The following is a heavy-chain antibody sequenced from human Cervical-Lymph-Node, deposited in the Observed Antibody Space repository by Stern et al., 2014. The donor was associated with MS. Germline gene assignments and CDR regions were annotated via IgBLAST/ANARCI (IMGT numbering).Heavy chain of an antibody. D-gene: IGHD4-17*01. CDR3: TRRAGERYHDDY. Sequence: EVQLVESGGGLVQPGGSLKLSCAASGFTFSGSAIHWVRQASGKGLEWVGRIRSKANSYATQYGASGKGRFIISRDDSKNMAYLQMNSLKTEDTAVYYCTRRAGERYHDDYWGQGTLVTVSS. CDR1: GFTFSGSA. CDR2: IRSKANSYAT. V-gene: IGHV3-73*01. J-gene: IGHJ4*02.